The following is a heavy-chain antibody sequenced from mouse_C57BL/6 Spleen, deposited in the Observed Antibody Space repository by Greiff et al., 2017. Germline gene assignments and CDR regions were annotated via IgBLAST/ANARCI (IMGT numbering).Heavy chain of an antibody. D-gene: IGHD2-4*01. CDR3: ARHEYDGFAY. CDR2: IYPGDGDT. V-gene: IGHV1-82*01. J-gene: IGHJ3*01. CDR1: GYAFSSSW. Sequence: QVHVKQSGPELVKPGASVKISCKASGYAFSSSWMNWVKQRPGKGLEWIGRIYPGDGDTNYNGKFKGKATLTADKSSSTAYMQLSSLTSEDSAVYVCARHEYDGFAYWGQGTLVTVSA.